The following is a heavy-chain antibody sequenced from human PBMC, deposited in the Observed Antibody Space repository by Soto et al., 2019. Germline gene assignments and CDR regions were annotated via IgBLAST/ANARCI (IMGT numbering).Heavy chain of an antibody. Sequence: ASVKVSCKASGYTFTSNYMHWVRQAPGQGLEWMGIINPSGGSTSYAQKFQGRVTMTRDTSTSTVYMELSSLRSEDTAVYYCARITYGYYGFDYWGQGTLVTVSS. CDR3: ARITYGYYGFDY. CDR1: GYTFTSNY. V-gene: IGHV1-46*01. CDR2: INPSGGST. J-gene: IGHJ4*02. D-gene: IGHD5-18*01.